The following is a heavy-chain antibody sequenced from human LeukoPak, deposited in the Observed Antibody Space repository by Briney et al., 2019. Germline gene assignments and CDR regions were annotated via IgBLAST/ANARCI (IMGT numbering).Heavy chain of an antibody. J-gene: IGHJ3*02. D-gene: IGHD2/OR15-2a*01. CDR1: GGSNSSYY. CDR3: ARDLIDPHDAFDI. CDR2: IYYSGST. V-gene: IGHV4-59*01. Sequence: SETLSLTGTVSGGSNSSYYWSWIRQPPGKGLEWIGYIYYSGSTNYNPSHKSRVTISVDTSKNQFSLKLSSVTAADTAVYYCARDLIDPHDAFDIWGQGTMVTVSS.